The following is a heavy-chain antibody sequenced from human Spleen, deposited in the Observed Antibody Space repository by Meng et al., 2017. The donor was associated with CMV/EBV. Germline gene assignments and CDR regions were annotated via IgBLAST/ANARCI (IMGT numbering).Heavy chain of an antibody. D-gene: IGHD3-10*01. Sequence: GGSLRLSCAASGFPFSRDWMSWVRQAPGKGLEWVSGGSGISGTTYYADSVKGRFTISRDNSKNTLYLQMNSLRAEDTAVYYCAKARLWFGELPFDYWGQGTLVTVSS. V-gene: IGHV3-23*01. CDR1: GFPFSRDW. J-gene: IGHJ4*02. CDR3: AKARLWFGELPFDY. CDR2: GSGISGTT.